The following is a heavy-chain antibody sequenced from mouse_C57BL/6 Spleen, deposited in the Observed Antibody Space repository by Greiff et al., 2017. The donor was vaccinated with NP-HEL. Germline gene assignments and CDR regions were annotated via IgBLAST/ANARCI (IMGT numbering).Heavy chain of an antibody. J-gene: IGHJ1*03. V-gene: IGHV5-4*03. CDR1: GFTFSSYA. CDR3: ARGYYGSRSYWYFDV. D-gene: IGHD1-1*01. Sequence: DVKLVESGGGLVKPGGSLKLSCAASGFTFSSYAMSWVRQTPEKRLEWVATISDGGSYTYYPDNVKGRFTISRDNAKNNLYLQMSHLKSEDTAMYYCARGYYGSRSYWYFDVWGTGTTVTVSS. CDR2: ISDGGSYT.